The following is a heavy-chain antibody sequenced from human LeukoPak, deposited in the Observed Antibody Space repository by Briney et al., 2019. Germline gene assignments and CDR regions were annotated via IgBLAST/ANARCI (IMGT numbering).Heavy chain of an antibody. Sequence: GGSLRLSCAASGFTFDDYAMHWVRQAPGKGLEWVSGISWNSGSIGYADSVKGRFTISRDNAKNSLYLQMNSLRAEDTALYYCAKDKYYYDSSVISLDYWGQGTLVTVSS. CDR1: GFTFDDYA. J-gene: IGHJ4*02. V-gene: IGHV3-9*01. D-gene: IGHD3-22*01. CDR2: ISWNSGSI. CDR3: AKDKYYYDSSVISLDY.